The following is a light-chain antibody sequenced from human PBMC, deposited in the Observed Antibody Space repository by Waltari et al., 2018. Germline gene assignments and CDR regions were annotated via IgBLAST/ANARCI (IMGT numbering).Light chain of an antibody. CDR2: SAS. J-gene: IGKJ4*01. Sequence: IVMTQSPLSLPVTPGEPASISCRSSQRLLSSYGHIYLDWYLQKPGQSPQLLIYSASNRASGVSDRFSGSGSGTDFTLKISRVEAEDVGVYYCMQALEAPLTFGGGTKVEIK. V-gene: IGKV2-28*01. CDR3: MQALEAPLT. CDR1: QRLLSSYGHIY.